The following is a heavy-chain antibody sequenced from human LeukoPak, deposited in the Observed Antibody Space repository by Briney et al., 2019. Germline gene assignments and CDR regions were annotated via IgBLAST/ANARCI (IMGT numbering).Heavy chain of an antibody. CDR2: IYSSGST. D-gene: IGHD2/OR15-2a*01. V-gene: IGHV4-59*01. CDR1: GGSIRGYY. CDR3: ARYNSNDNALEY. Sequence: KPSETLSLTCSVSGGSIRGYYWSWIRQPPGRGLEWIGYIYSSGSTSYSPSLESRLIISLDTSNNQLSLQLYSVIAADTAVYYCARYNSNDNALEYWGQGTPVTVSS. J-gene: IGHJ4*02.